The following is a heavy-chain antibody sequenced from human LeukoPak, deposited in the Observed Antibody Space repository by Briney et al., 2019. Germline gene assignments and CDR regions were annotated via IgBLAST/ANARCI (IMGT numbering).Heavy chain of an antibody. J-gene: IGHJ4*02. CDR3: ARCGYSGYNDY. V-gene: IGHV4-59*01. CDR2: IYYSGST. Sequence: SETLSLTCTVSGGSISSYYWSWIRQPPGKGLEWIGYIYYSGSTNYNPSLKSRVTISVDTSKNQFSLKLSSVTAADTAVYYCARCGYSGYNDYWGQGTLITVSS. D-gene: IGHD5-12*01. CDR1: GGSISSYY.